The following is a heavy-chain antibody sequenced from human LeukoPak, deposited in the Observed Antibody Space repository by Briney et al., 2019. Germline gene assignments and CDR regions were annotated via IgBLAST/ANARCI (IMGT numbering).Heavy chain of an antibody. D-gene: IGHD6-13*01. CDR2: IYYSGST. Sequence: PSGTLSYTGTVSGGSISSYYWSWIRQPPGKGLEWIGYIYYSGSTNYNPSLKSRVTISVDTSKNQFSLKLSSVTAADTVVYYCARAAGPLAAPDFWGKGNPVTVSS. J-gene: IGHJ4*02. V-gene: IGHV4-59*01. CDR1: GGSISSYY. CDR3: ARAAGPLAAPDF.